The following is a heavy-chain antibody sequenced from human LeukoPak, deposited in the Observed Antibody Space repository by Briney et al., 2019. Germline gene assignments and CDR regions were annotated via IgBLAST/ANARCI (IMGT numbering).Heavy chain of an antibody. CDR1: GFTFSSHA. Sequence: GGSLRLSCSASGFTFSSHAMYWVRQAPGKGLEYVSAISHDGDTTYYADSVRGRFTISRGNSKNTLYLQMSSLRAEDTAVYYCAPGKFDYWGQGTLVTVSS. J-gene: IGHJ4*02. V-gene: IGHV3-64D*06. CDR2: ISHDGDTT. CDR3: APGKFDY.